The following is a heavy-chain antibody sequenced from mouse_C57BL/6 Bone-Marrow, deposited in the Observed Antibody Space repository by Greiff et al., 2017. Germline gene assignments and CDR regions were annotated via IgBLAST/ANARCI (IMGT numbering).Heavy chain of an antibody. CDR3: ARKDDDWAY. D-gene: IGHD2-4*01. CDR1: GYTFTSYG. CDR2: IYPRSGNT. J-gene: IGHJ3*01. V-gene: IGHV1-81*01. Sequence: QVQLQQSGAELARPGASVKLSCKASGYTFTSYGISWVKQRTGQGLEWIGEIYPRSGNTYYNEKFKGKATLTEDKSSSTAYMELRSLTSEDSAVYFCARKDDDWAYWGQGTLVTVSA.